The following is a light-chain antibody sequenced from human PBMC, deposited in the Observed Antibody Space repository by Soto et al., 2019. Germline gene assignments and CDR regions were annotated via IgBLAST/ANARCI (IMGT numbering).Light chain of an antibody. Sequence: DIQMTQSPSSLSASVGDRVTITCRASQDISNYLAWYQQKPGKIPKLLIYAASTLQSGVPSRFSGSGSGADFTLTISRLQPEDVATYYCQKYNSGPPFTFGPGAKVDIK. V-gene: IGKV1-27*01. J-gene: IGKJ3*01. CDR2: AAS. CDR3: QKYNSGPPFT. CDR1: QDISNY.